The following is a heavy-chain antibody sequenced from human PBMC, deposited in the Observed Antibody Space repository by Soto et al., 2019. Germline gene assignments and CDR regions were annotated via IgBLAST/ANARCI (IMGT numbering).Heavy chain of an antibody. Sequence: GGSLRLSCAGSGFTFRWFGMSWVRQAPGKGLEWVARISNDGSNEYYVDSVKGRFTISRDNSKNTLYLQMDSLRAEDTAVYYCAKGEVRGIIPSYFDYWGRGTLVTVSS. CDR1: GFTFRWFG. CDR3: AKGEVRGIIPSYFDY. J-gene: IGHJ4*02. D-gene: IGHD3-10*01. CDR2: ISNDGSNE. V-gene: IGHV3-30*18.